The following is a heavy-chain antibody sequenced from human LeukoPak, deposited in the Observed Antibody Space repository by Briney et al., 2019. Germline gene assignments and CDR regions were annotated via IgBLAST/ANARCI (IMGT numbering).Heavy chain of an antibody. CDR1: GFTFSSYG. J-gene: IGHJ4*02. Sequence: GGSLRLSCAASGFTFSSYGMHWVRQAPGKGLEWVAVIWYDGSNKYYADSVKGRFTISRDNSKNTLYLQVNSLRAEDTAVYYCARALVVVPAAHFDYWGQGTLVTVSS. CDR2: IWYDGSNK. V-gene: IGHV3-33*01. CDR3: ARALVVVPAAHFDY. D-gene: IGHD2-2*01.